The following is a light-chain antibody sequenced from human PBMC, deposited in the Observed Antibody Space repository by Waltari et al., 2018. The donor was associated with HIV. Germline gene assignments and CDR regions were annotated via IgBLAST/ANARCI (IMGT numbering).Light chain of an antibody. CDR2: GNS. V-gene: IGLV1-40*01. J-gene: IGLJ3*02. CDR1: RSNLGARLA. CDR3: QSYDSSLSGSV. Sequence: QSVLTQPPSVSGAPGQRVTISCSGSRSNLGARLAAHEYQQIPGTAPNHLIYGNSNRPSGVPDRFSGSKSGTSASLAITGLQAEDEADYYCQSYDSSLSGSVFGGGTKLTVL.